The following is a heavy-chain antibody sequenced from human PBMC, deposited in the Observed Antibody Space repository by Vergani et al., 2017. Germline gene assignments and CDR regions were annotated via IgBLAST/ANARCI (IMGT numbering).Heavy chain of an antibody. CDR3: ARDVGGYCSGGSGGSDRGRFDY. Sequence: QVQLQESGPGLVKPSQTLSLTCTVSGGSISSGGYYWSWIRQHPGKGLEWIGYIYYSGSTYYNPALKSRGTISVDTSKNQFSLKLSSVTAADTAVYYGARDVGGYCSGGSGGSDRGRFDYWGQGTLVTVSS. V-gene: IGHV4-31*03. CDR1: GGSISSGGYY. J-gene: IGHJ4*02. CDR2: IYYSGST. D-gene: IGHD2-15*01.